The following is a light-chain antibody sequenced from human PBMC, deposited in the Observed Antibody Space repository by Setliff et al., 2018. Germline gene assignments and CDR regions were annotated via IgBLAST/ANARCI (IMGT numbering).Light chain of an antibody. J-gene: IGLJ2*01. CDR2: AVT. Sequence: QSVLTQPPSASGSPGQSVTISCTGTSSDVGGYNYVSWYQQHPGKAPKLMIYAVTKRPSGVPDRFSGSKSANTASLTVSGLQAEDEADYYCSSYAGSNNYVLFGGGTKGTV. CDR3: SSYAGSNNYVL. V-gene: IGLV2-8*01. CDR1: SSDVGGYNY.